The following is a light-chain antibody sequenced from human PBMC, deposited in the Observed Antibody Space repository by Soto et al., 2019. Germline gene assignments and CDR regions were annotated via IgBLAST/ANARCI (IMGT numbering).Light chain of an antibody. CDR2: DAS. J-gene: IGKJ3*01. CDR3: QQRSNWPPFT. Sequence: EIVLTQSPATLSLSPGERATLSCRASQSVSSYLAWYQQKPGQAPSLLIYDASNRATGIPARCSGSGSGTDFTLTISSLEPDDFAVYYCQQRSNWPPFTFGPGTKVDIK. V-gene: IGKV3-11*01. CDR1: QSVSSY.